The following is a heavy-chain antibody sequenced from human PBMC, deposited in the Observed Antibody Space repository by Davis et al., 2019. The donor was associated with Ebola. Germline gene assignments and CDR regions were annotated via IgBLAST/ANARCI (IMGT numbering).Heavy chain of an antibody. V-gene: IGHV3-30*14. CDR1: GFTFSSYA. CDR3: ARWQYINNWYWLDP. D-gene: IGHD6-13*01. Sequence: GESLKISCAVSGFTFSSYAMHWVRQAPGKGLEWVAVISYDGSNKHYADSVKGRFTISRDNSKNTLYLQMNSLRAEDTAVYYCARWQYINNWYWLDPWGQGTLVTVSS. J-gene: IGHJ5*02. CDR2: ISYDGSNK.